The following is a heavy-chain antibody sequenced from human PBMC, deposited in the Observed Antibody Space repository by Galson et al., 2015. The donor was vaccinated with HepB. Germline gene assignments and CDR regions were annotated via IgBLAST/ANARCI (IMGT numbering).Heavy chain of an antibody. J-gene: IGHJ4*02. CDR3: AKAGTMVRGVLDRYYFDY. CDR1: GFTFSSYA. V-gene: IGHV3-23*01. CDR2: ISGSGGST. D-gene: IGHD3-10*01. Sequence: SLRLSCAASGFTFSSYAMSWVRQAPGKGLEWVSAISGSGGSTYYADSVKGRFTISRDNSKNTLYLQMNSLRAEDTAVYYCAKAGTMVRGVLDRYYFDYWGQGTLVTVSS.